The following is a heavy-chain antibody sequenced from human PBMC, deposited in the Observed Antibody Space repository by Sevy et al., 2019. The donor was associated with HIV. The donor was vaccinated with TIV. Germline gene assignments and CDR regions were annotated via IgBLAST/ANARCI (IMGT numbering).Heavy chain of an antibody. J-gene: IGHJ6*02. CDR2: IKSKTDGGTT. D-gene: IGHD2-15*01. CDR1: GFTFSHAW. V-gene: IGHV3-15*01. Sequence: GGSLRLSCEASGFTFSHAWLNWVRQVPGRGLEWVGRIKSKTDGGTTNYAAPVKGRFTISRDDSENTLYLQINSLKTEDTAVYYCAAAFCSDDSCYTYYYGMDVWGQGTTVTVSS. CDR3: AAAFCSDDSCYTYYYGMDV.